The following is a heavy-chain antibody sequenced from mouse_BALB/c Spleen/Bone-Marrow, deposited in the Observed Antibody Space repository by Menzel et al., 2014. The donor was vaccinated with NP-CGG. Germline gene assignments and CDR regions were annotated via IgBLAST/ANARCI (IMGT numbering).Heavy chain of an antibody. CDR3: TRDYGSFMDY. Sequence: VQLQQSGTVLARPGASVKMSCKASGYTFTSCWMHWVKQRPGQGLEWIGTIYPGNSDTSYNQKFKGKAKLTAVTSTSTAYMEISSLTNEDSAVYFYTRDYGSFMDYWGQGTSVTVS. CDR1: GYTFTSCW. CDR2: IYPGNSDT. V-gene: IGHV1-5*01. J-gene: IGHJ4*01. D-gene: IGHD1-1*01.